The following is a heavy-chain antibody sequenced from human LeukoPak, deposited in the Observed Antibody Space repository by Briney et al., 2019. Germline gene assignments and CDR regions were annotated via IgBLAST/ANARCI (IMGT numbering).Heavy chain of an antibody. J-gene: IGHJ5*02. CDR3: ARDTPCSGGSCYLVPWFDP. CDR2: IYTSGST. CDR1: GGSISSYY. V-gene: IGHV4-4*07. D-gene: IGHD2-15*01. Sequence: SETLSLTCTVSGGSISSYYWSWIRQPAGKGLEWIGRIYTSGSTNYNPSLKSRVTMSVDTSKNQFSLKLSSVTAADTAVYYCARDTPCSGGSCYLVPWFDPWGQGTLVTVPS.